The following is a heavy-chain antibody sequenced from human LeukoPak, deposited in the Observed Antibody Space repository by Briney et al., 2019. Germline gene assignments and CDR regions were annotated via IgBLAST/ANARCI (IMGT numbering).Heavy chain of an antibody. V-gene: IGHV3-7*04. CDR2: IKPDGSEK. J-gene: IGHJ3*01. Sequence: GGSLRLSCAASGFTFSNYWMSWVRQAPGKGLEWVANIKPDGSEKYCVDSVKGRFSISRDNVRNVLYLQMNNLRAGDTALYYWARGDFWSGDYTDAFDVWGQGTMVTVSA. CDR3: ARGDFWSGDYTDAFDV. D-gene: IGHD3-3*01. CDR1: GFTFSNYW.